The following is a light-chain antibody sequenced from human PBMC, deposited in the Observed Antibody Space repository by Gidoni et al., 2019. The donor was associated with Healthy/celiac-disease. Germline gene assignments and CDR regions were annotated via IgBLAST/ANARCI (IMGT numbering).Light chain of an antibody. J-gene: IGKJ2*01. V-gene: IGKV3-20*01. CDR1: QSVSSSY. CDR3: QQYGSSPDT. Sequence: EIAWTQSPGTLSWSPGERATLSCRACQSVSSSYVAWYQQQPGQAPRLLIYGASSSATGIPDRFSGRGSVTDFPLTISRLEPYDFAVYSCQQYGSSPDTFGQGTKLEIK. CDR2: GAS.